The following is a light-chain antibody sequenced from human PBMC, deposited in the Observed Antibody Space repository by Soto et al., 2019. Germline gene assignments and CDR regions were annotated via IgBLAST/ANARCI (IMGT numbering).Light chain of an antibody. Sequence: DIQMTQSPSSLSASEGDRVTITCRASQNIRTYLNWYQQKPGKAPKLLIYGASGLQSGVPSRFSGSGSGTEFTLTINGLXPEDFATYYCHQTFSTPPLTFGPGTKVDIK. J-gene: IGKJ3*01. V-gene: IGKV1-39*01. CDR3: HQTFSTPPLT. CDR1: QNIRTY. CDR2: GAS.